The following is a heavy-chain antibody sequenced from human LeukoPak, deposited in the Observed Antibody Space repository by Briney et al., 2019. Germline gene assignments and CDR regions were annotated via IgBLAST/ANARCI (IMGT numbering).Heavy chain of an antibody. J-gene: IGHJ4*02. Sequence: ASVNVSCKASGYTFTSNYMHWVRQATGQGLEWMGIINPSGGSTSYAQKFQGRVTMTRDTSTSTVYMELSSLRSEDTAVYYCARDKIVGATGYWGQGALVTVSS. CDR2: INPSGGST. D-gene: IGHD1-26*01. CDR1: GYTFTSNY. CDR3: ARDKIVGATGY. V-gene: IGHV1-46*01.